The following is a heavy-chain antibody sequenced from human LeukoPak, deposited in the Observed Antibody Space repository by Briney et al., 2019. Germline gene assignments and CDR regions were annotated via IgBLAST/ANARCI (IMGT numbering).Heavy chain of an antibody. CDR1: GYSINSGYY. CDR3: ARHDFYSNYPHNWFDP. V-gene: IGHV4-38-2*01. J-gene: IGHJ5*02. D-gene: IGHD4-11*01. CDR2: IYHSGST. Sequence: SETLSLTCAVSGYSINSGYYWGWIRQPPGKGLEWIGSIYHSGSTSYNPSLKSRVTISVDTSKNQFSLKLSSVTAADTAVYYCARHDFYSNYPHNWFDPWGQGTLVTVSS.